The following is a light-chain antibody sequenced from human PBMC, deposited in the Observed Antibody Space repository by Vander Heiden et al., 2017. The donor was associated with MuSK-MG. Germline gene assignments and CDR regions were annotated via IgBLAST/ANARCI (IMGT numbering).Light chain of an antibody. J-gene: IGLJ2*01. V-gene: IGLV2-11*01. CDR3: CSYAGRYTII. CDR1: SNDVGDYDF. Sequence: QSALTQPRSVSGSPGQSITISCTGSSNDVGDYDFVSWYQQSPGKAPKLISYNVIERHSGVPDRFSGSKSGNTASLIISGLQTEDEAEYYCCSYAGRYTIIFGGGTKLTVL. CDR2: NVI.